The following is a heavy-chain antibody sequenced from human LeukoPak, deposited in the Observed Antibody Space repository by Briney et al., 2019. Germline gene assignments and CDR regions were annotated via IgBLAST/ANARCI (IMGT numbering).Heavy chain of an antibody. CDR3: APPAHYSGSGPQSRAMDV. J-gene: IGHJ6*02. D-gene: IGHD3-10*01. CDR1: GFTFSIYG. Sequence: PGGSLRLPCAASGFTFSIYGMHRVRQAPGKGLEWVAFIWKDGSKKFYADSVRGRFTISRDNSRDTLYLQMNGLRAEDAAVYYCAPPAHYSGSGPQSRAMDVWGQGTTVTVSS. V-gene: IGHV3-30*02. CDR2: IWKDGSKK.